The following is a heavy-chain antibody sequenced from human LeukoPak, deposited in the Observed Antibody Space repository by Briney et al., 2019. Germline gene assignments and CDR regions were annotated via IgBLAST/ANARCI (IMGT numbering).Heavy chain of an antibody. CDR1: GFTFSSYA. CDR3: ARQIAAAGEAFDY. J-gene: IGHJ4*02. CDR2: ISYDGSNK. D-gene: IGHD6-13*01. Sequence: GRSLRLSCAASGFTFSSYAMHWVRQAPGKGLEWVAVISYDGSNKYNADSVKGRFTISRDNSKNTLYLQMNSLRAEDTAVYYCARQIAAAGEAFDYWGQGTLVTVSS. V-gene: IGHV3-30*01.